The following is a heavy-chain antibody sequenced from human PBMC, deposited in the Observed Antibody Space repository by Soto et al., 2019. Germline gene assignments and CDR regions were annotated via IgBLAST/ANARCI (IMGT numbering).Heavy chain of an antibody. D-gene: IGHD6-13*01. J-gene: IGHJ4*02. CDR3: ARGSSIWHGEFDY. CDR1: GYTFTGYY. V-gene: IGHV1-2*02. CDR2: INPNSGGT. Sequence: ASVKVSCKASGYTFTGYYMHWVRQAPGQGLEWMGWINPNSGGTNDAQKFQGRVTMTRDTSISTAYMELSRLRSDDTAVYYCARGSSIWHGEFDYWGQGTLVTVS.